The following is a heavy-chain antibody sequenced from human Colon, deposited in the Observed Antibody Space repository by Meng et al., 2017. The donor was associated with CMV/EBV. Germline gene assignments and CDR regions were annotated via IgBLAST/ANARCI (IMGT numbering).Heavy chain of an antibody. J-gene: IGHJ4*02. CDR3: ARDRASLYYQFDS. CDR1: GYSFTGYY. D-gene: IGHD5/OR15-5a*01. CDR2: INTDDGDT. V-gene: IGHV1-2*06. Sequence: QVQLVQSGFEVKRPGASVKVSCKASGYSFTGYYLHWLRQAPGQRLEWLGRINTDDGDTKYAPKFRGRATMTRDTSITTAYMELDGLTSDDTATYYCARDRASLYYQFDSWGQGTLVTVS.